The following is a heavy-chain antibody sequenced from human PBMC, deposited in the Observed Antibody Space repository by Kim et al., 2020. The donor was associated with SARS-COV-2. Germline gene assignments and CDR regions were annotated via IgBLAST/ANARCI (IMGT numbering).Heavy chain of an antibody. CDR3: AKLLDYYGDYFA. D-gene: IGHD4-17*01. J-gene: IGHJ5*01. V-gene: IGHV3-23*01. Sequence: YYADSVKGRFTTSRDNSKNTLYLQMNSLTAEDTTVYYCAKLLDYYGDYFAWGHGTLVTVSS.